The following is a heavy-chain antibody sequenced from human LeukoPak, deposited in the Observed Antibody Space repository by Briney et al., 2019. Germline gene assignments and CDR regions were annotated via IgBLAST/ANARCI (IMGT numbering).Heavy chain of an antibody. CDR2: ISGDGRNI. J-gene: IGHJ4*02. D-gene: IGHD5-24*01. CDR1: GFTFSSYW. CDR3: AKEVPGRDGYNLRYFDY. Sequence: GGSLRLSCVASGFTFSSYWMHWVRQDPRKGLVWVSRISGDGRNINYADSVRGRFTISRDNAKNTLYLQMNSLRAEDTAVYYCAKEVPGRDGYNLRYFDYWAREPWSPSPQ. V-gene: IGHV3-74*01.